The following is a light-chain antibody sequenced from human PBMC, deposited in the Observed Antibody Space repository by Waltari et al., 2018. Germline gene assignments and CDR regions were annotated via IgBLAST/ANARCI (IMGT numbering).Light chain of an antibody. J-gene: IGKJ2*01. Sequence: EFVLTQSPGTLSLSPGARATLSCRASQSVSSSYFAWYQQKPGQAPRLLIYGASSRATGIPDRFSGSGSGTDFTLTISRLEPEDFAVYYCQQYGTSSYTFGQGTKLEIK. CDR1: QSVSSSY. CDR2: GAS. CDR3: QQYGTSSYT. V-gene: IGKV3-20*01.